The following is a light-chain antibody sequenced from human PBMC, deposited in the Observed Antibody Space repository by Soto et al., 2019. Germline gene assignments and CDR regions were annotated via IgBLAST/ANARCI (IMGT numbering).Light chain of an antibody. CDR1: SSDVGSYNL. Sequence: QSVLTQPASVSGSPGQSITISCTGTSSDVGSYNLVSWYQQHPGKAPELMIYEGSKRPSGVSNRFSGSKSGNTASLTISGLQAEDEADYYCCSYAGFSTFVFGGGTKVTVL. J-gene: IGLJ2*01. CDR3: CSYAGFSTFV. V-gene: IGLV2-23*03. CDR2: EGS.